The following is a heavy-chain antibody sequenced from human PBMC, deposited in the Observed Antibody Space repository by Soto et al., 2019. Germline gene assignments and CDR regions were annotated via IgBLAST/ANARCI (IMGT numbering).Heavy chain of an antibody. Sequence: PGGPLRLSCAASGFTFRSYWMQWVRQAPGKGLVWVSWINSDGSSTSYADSVKGRFTISRDNAKNTLYLQMNSLRAEDTAVYYCASGGSSLNFDSWGQGILVTVSS. V-gene: IGHV3-74*01. CDR3: ASGGSSLNFDS. D-gene: IGHD6-6*01. J-gene: IGHJ4*02. CDR2: INSDGSST. CDR1: GFTFRSYW.